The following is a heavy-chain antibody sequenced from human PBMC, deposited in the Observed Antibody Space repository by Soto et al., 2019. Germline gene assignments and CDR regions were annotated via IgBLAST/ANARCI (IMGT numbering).Heavy chain of an antibody. Sequence: QVQLQESGPGLVKPSQTLSLTCKVSGASLSSGDYYWNWIRQLPGKGLEWIGYIYYTRVTSYNPSLKSRVTMSVDTSKQQFSLKMNSLTAADTAVYFCARAAATGHPVVPDFWGQGALVTVSS. CDR1: GASLSSGDYY. J-gene: IGHJ4*02. V-gene: IGHV4-31*03. CDR3: ARAAATGHPVVPDF. D-gene: IGHD6-13*01. CDR2: IYYTRVT.